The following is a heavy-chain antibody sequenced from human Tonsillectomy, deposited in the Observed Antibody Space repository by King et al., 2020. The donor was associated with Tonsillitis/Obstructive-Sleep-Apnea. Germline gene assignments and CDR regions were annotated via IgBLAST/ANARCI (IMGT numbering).Heavy chain of an antibody. D-gene: IGHD5-18*01. CDR1: GFTVSRNY. CDR2: IYSGGST. CDR3: ARGLWIQLWHPFDP. Sequence: VQLVESGGGLVQPGGSLRLSCAASGFTVSRNYISWVRQAPGKGLEWVSVIYSGGSTFYADSVKGRFTISRDHSKNTLYLQMNSLRAEDTAVYYCARGLWIQLWHPFDPWGQGTLVTVSS. V-gene: IGHV3-66*01. J-gene: IGHJ5*02.